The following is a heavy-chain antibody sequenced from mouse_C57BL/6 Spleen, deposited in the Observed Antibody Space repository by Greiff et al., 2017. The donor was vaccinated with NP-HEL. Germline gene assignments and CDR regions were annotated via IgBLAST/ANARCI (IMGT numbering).Heavy chain of an antibody. CDR1: GYTFTNYW. Sequence: SGAELVRPGTSVKMSCKASGYTFTNYWIGWAKQRPGHGLEWIGDIYPGGGCTNYNEKFKGKATLTADKSSSTAYMQVSSLTSEDSAIYYCARSDYGSSYAFDYWGQGTTLTVSS. J-gene: IGHJ2*01. D-gene: IGHD1-1*01. CDR3: ARSDYGSSYAFDY. CDR2: IYPGGGCT. V-gene: IGHV1-63*01.